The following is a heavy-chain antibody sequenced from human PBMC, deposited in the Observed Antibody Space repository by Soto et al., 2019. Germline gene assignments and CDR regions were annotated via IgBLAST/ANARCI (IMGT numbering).Heavy chain of an antibody. CDR2: INPSSGTT. V-gene: IGHV1-46*01. CDR1: GYTFTNYG. J-gene: IGHJ6*02. D-gene: IGHD2-15*01. Sequence: ASVKVSCKTSGYTFTNYGINWVRQAPGQGLEWMGLINPSSGTTSYTQRFQGRVTMTGDTSTNTVYMELSSLKSEDTAVYFCARDQGYKENYYGTDVWGQGTTVTVSS. CDR3: ARDQGYKENYYGTDV.